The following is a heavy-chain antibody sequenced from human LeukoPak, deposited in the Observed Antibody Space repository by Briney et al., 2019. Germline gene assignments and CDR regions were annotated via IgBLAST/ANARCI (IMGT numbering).Heavy chain of an antibody. CDR2: IKQDGSET. Sequence: RGCLRLSCAASRFTLSNYRMSWVRQAPGKGLEWVANIKQDGSETYYVDSVKGRFTISRDNAKNSLSLQMNSLRAEDTAVYYCARQRGSGCLDYWGQGTLVTVSS. CDR1: RFTLSNYR. CDR3: ARQRGSGCLDY. V-gene: IGHV3-7*01. D-gene: IGHD6-19*01. J-gene: IGHJ4*02.